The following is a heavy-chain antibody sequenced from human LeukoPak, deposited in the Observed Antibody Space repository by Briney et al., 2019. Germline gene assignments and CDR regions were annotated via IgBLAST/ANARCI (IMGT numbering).Heavy chain of an antibody. CDR1: GCMFSEAY. D-gene: IGHD3-16*02. J-gene: IGHJ4*02. Sequence: KPGGSLRFTCADFGCMFSEAYMYWFRQAPGKGLEWVSYISIGSSHTRYADSVNGRFTISRDDARNSLYLQMNSLRAEDTAVYYCARVVGYTGYYFYSWGQGTLVTVSS. V-gene: IGHV3-11*06. CDR2: ISIGSSHT. CDR3: ARVVGYTGYYFYS.